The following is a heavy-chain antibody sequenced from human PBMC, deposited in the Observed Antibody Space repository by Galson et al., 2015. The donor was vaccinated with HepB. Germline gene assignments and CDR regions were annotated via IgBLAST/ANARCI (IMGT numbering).Heavy chain of an antibody. Sequence: SLRLSCAASGFTFSSYGMHWVRQAPGKGLEWVAVISYDGSNKYYADSVKGRFTISRDNSKNTLYLQMNSLRAEDTAVYYCAKDLEIGERLSTLVGIDYWGQGTLVTVSS. V-gene: IGHV3-30*18. CDR3: AKDLEIGERLSTLVGIDY. D-gene: IGHD1-1*01. J-gene: IGHJ4*02. CDR1: GFTFSSYG. CDR2: ISYDGSNK.